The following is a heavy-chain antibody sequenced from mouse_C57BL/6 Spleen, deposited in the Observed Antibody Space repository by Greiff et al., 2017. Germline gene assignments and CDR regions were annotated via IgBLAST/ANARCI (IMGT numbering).Heavy chain of an antibody. J-gene: IGHJ2*01. CDR2: IDPSDSYT. Sequence: VQLQQPGAELVMPGASVKLSCKASGYTFTSYWMHWVKQRPGQGLEWIGEIDPSDSYTNYNQKFKGKSTLTVDKSSSTAYMQLSSLTSEDSAVYYCASGSNYYFDYWGQGTTLTVSS. V-gene: IGHV1-69*01. CDR3: ASGSNYYFDY. CDR1: GYTFTSYW. D-gene: IGHD2-5*01.